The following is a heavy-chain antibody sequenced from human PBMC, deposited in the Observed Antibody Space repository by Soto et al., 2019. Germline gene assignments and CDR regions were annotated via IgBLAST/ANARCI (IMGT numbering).Heavy chain of an antibody. CDR3: ATTGPY. CDR2: IWLDGSNK. Sequence: QVQLVESGGGVVQPGRSLRLSCAASGFTFSSYGMHWVRQAPGKGLEWVAVIWLDGSNKFYADAVMSRFTISRDNSKNTVSLQMTSLRDEDSAAYYCATTGPYWGQGTMVTVSS. V-gene: IGHV3-33*01. J-gene: IGHJ4*02. CDR1: GFTFSSYG.